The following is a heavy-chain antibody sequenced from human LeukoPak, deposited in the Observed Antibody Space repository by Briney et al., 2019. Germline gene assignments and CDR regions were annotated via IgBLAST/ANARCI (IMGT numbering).Heavy chain of an antibody. Sequence: GGSLRLSCAASGFTFSTYAMTWVRQAPGKGLEWVSTITGGGGVTYYADSVKGRFTISRDDSKNTLYLHMNSLRVEDTAVFYCAKPRRAVTISSDAFDIWGQGTVVTVSS. V-gene: IGHV3-23*01. CDR3: AKPRRAVTISSDAFDI. CDR2: ITGGGGVT. D-gene: IGHD4-17*01. J-gene: IGHJ3*02. CDR1: GFTFSTYA.